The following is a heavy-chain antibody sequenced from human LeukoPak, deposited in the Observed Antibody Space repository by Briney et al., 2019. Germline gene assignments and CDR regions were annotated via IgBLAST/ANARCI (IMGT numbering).Heavy chain of an antibody. CDR1: GFTFSSYA. V-gene: IGHV3-23*01. J-gene: IGHJ4*02. CDR2: ISGSGANT. Sequence: GGSLRLSCAASGFTFSSYAMTWVRQAPGKGLEWVSTISGSGANTYYADSVKGRFTISRDNSKNTLYLQMNSLRVEDTAVYYCVSAGGVWASYYPGFDYWGQGTLVTVSS. CDR3: VSAGGVWASYYPGFDY. D-gene: IGHD3-16*01.